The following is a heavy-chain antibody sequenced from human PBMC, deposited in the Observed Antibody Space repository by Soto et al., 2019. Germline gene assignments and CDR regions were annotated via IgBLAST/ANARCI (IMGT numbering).Heavy chain of an antibody. V-gene: IGHV4-59*01. CDR3: ASSTPSGYDLGGAFDI. CDR2: IYYSGST. J-gene: IGHJ3*02. Sequence: PSETLSLTCTVSGGSISSYYWSWIRQPPGKGLEWLGYIYYSGSTNYNPSLKSRVTISVDTSKKQFSLKLSSVTAADTAVYYCASSTPSGYDLGGAFDIWGQGTMGTVS. D-gene: IGHD5-12*01. CDR1: GGSISSYY.